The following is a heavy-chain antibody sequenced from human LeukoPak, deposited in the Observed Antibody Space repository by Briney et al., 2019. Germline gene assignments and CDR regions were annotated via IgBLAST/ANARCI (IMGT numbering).Heavy chain of an antibody. CDR2: ISSSSSYI. CDR3: ARDWVGYCSSTSCRFDY. CDR1: GFTFSSYS. Sequence: GGSLRLSCAASGFTFSSYSMNWVRQAPGKGLEWVSSISSSSSYIYYADSVKGRFTISRDNAKNSLYLQMNSLRAEDTAVYYCARDWVGYCSSTSCRFDYWGQGTLVTVSS. J-gene: IGHJ4*02. V-gene: IGHV3-21*01. D-gene: IGHD2-2*01.